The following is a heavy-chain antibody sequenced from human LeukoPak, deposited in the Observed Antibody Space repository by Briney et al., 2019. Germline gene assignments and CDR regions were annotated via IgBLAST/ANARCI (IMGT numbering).Heavy chain of an antibody. Sequence: ASVKVSCKVSGYTLTELSMHWVQQAPGKGLEWMGGFDPEDGETIYAQKFQGRVTMTEDTSTDTAYMELSSLRSEDTAVYYCATDGKVRGLDYYGMDVWGQGTTVTVSS. V-gene: IGHV1-24*01. CDR1: GYTLTELS. D-gene: IGHD3-10*01. J-gene: IGHJ6*02. CDR2: FDPEDGET. CDR3: ATDGKVRGLDYYGMDV.